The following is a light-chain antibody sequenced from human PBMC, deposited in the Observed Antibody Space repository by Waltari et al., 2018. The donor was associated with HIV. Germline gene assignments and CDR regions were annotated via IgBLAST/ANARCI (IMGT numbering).Light chain of an antibody. CDR3: QQTYTTPLLA. CDR2: EAS. CDR1: QNINNY. V-gene: IGKV1-39*01. Sequence: DIKMTQSPSSLSASVGYRVTLTCRASQNINNYLNWYQQKAGRAPKLLLYEASTLQSGVPSRFSGSGSGTDFRRTISSLQPEDFATYYCQQTYTTPLLAFGGGTKVEI. J-gene: IGKJ4*01.